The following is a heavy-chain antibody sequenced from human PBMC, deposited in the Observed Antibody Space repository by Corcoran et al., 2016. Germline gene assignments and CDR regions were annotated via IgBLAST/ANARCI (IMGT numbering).Heavy chain of an antibody. CDR1: GGTFSSYA. Sequence: QVQLVQSGAEVKKPGSSVKVSCKASGGTFSSYAISWVRQAPGQGLEWMGGIIPIFGTANYAQKFQGRVTITADESTSTAYMELSSLRSEDTAVYYCARDASEIMITFGGVSGAFDIWGQGTMVTVSS. V-gene: IGHV1-69*01. CDR3: ARDASEIMITFGGVSGAFDI. CDR2: IIPIFGTA. D-gene: IGHD3-16*01. J-gene: IGHJ3*02.